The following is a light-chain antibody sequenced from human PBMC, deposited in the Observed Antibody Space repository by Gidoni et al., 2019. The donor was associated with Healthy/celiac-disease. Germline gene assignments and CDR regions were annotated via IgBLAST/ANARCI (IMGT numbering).Light chain of an antibody. Sequence: DIQMTQSPCTLSASVGDRVTITCRASQSISSWLAWYQQEPGKAPKLLIYDASSLESGVPSRFSGSGSGTEFTLTISSLQPDDFATYYCQQYNSYSSYTFGQGTKLEIK. CDR2: DAS. J-gene: IGKJ2*01. V-gene: IGKV1-5*01. CDR1: QSISSW. CDR3: QQYNSYSSYT.